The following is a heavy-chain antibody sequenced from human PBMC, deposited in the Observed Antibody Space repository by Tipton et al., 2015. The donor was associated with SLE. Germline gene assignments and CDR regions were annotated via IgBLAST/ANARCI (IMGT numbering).Heavy chain of an antibody. CDR3: ARGFGVGRLRYYFDY. CDR1: GYTFTDYY. Sequence: QSGAEVKKPGASVKVSCKASGYTFTDYYIHWVRQAPGQGLEWMGWINPNTGDTNYAQKFQGRLTMTRDTSISTAYISSREESDDTAVYYCARGFGVGRLRYYFDYWGQGTVVTVSS. D-gene: IGHD3-3*01. CDR2: INPNTGDT. J-gene: IGHJ4*02. V-gene: IGHV1-2*02.